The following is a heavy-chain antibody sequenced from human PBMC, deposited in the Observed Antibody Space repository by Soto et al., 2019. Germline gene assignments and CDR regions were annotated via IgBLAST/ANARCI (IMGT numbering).Heavy chain of an antibody. CDR2: IYYSGST. J-gene: IGHJ5*02. D-gene: IGHD3-22*01. V-gene: IGHV4-59*01. Sequence: PSETLSLTCAVYGGSFSGYYWSWIRQPPGKGLEWIGYIYYSGSTNYNPSLKSRVTISVDTSKNQFSLKLSSVTAADTAVYYCARGDSSGYYVSWFDPWGQGTLVTVSS. CDR1: GGSFSGYY. CDR3: ARGDSSGYYVSWFDP.